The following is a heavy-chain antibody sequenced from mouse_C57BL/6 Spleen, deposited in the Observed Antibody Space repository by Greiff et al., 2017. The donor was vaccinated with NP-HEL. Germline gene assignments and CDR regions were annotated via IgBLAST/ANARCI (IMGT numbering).Heavy chain of an antibody. D-gene: IGHD2-14*01. J-gene: IGHJ4*01. CDR3: ARRGAYYRDAMDY. CDR2: ISNLAYSI. Sequence: EVKLMESGGGLVQPGGSLKLSCAASGFTFSDYGMAWVRQAPRKGPEWVAFISNLAYSIYYADTVTGRFTISRENAKNTLYLEMSSLRSEDTAMYYCARRGAYYRDAMDYWGQGTSVTVSS. V-gene: IGHV5-15*01. CDR1: GFTFSDYG.